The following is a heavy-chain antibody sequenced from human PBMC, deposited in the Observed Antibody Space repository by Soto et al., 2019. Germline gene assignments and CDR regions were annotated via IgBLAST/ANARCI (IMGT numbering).Heavy chain of an antibody. V-gene: IGHV1-69*13. CDR2: IIPIFGTA. CDR3: ARTEYYYDSSGPFPGYAFDI. Sequence: GASVKGSCKACGGTFSSYAISWVRQAPGQGLEWKGGIIPIFGTANYAQKFQGRVTITADESTSTAYMELSSLRSEDTAVYYCARTEYYYDSSGPFPGYAFDIWGQGTMVTVSS. CDR1: GGTFSSYA. J-gene: IGHJ3*02. D-gene: IGHD3-22*01.